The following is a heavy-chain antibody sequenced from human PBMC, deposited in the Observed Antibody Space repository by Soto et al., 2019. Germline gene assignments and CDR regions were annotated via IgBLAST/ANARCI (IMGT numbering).Heavy chain of an antibody. CDR3: GTGYCSSNRCYRSTSYYYGMDV. CDR1: GGTLSRYA. V-gene: IGHV1-69*13. J-gene: IGHJ6*02. D-gene: IGHD2-2*02. Sequence: SVKVSCKASGGTLSRYAISWVRQAPGQGLEWMGGIIPIFGTANYAQKFQGRVTITADESTSTAYMELSSLRSEETAVYYCGTGYCSSNRCYRSTSYYYGMDVWGQGTTVTVSS. CDR2: IIPIFGTA.